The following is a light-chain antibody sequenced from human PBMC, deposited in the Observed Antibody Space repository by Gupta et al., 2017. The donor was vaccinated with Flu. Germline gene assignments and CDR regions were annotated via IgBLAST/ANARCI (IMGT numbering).Light chain of an antibody. CDR3: QQYDFLPHT. J-gene: IGKJ2*01. CDR2: DAS. Sequence: TQVTQSPASLSGGLGDRVSITCQASQDIKTYLNWYQQKPGKAPKLLIYDASILEIRVPSRFSGSGSGRRFTLTINGLQPDDVATYFCQQYDFLPHTFGQGTKLAIK. CDR1: QDIKTY. V-gene: IGKV1-33*01.